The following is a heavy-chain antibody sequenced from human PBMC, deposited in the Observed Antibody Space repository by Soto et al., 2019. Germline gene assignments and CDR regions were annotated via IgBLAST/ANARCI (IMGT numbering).Heavy chain of an antibody. J-gene: IGHJ4*02. CDR1: GYTFSNFG. CDR3: ARDRLGVSVTGGGFDS. V-gene: IGHV1-18*01. CDR2: ISPYNGNT. Sequence: QVQLVQSGGEVKKPGASVKVSCKASGYTFSNFGLSWVRQAPGQGLELMGWISPYNGNTNYAQKQQGRLTMTTDTSTSTAYMELRSLRSDDTAVYYCARDRLGVSVTGGGFDSWGQGTLVTVSS. D-gene: IGHD2-8*01.